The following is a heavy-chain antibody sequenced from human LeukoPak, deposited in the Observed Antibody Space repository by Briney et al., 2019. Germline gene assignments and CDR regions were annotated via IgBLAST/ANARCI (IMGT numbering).Heavy chain of an antibody. CDR3: ARTRRDIVVVPAVMEGGGWFDP. V-gene: IGHV3-48*04. Sequence: GGSLRLSCAASGFTFNNYNINWVRQAPGKGLEWVSYISSSGSTIYYADSVKGRFTISRDNAKNSLYLQMNSLRAEDTAVYYCARTRRDIVVVPAVMEGGGWFDPWGQGTLVTVSS. CDR1: GFTFNNYN. CDR2: ISSSGSTI. D-gene: IGHD2-2*01. J-gene: IGHJ5*02.